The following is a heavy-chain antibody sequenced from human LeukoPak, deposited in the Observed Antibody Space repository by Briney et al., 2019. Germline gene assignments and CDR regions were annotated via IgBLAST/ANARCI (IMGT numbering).Heavy chain of an antibody. V-gene: IGHV4-34*01. J-gene: IGHJ5*02. Sequence: SETLSLTCAVYGGSFSGYYWSWIRQPPGKGLEWIGEINHSGSSNYNPSLKSRLTMSVDMSKNQFSLNPTSVTAADTAVYYCVRLLTRLSMLRGAKTHNWFDPWGQGTLVTVSS. CDR1: GGSFSGYY. D-gene: IGHD3-10*01. CDR3: VRLLTRLSMLRGAKTHNWFDP. CDR2: INHSGSS.